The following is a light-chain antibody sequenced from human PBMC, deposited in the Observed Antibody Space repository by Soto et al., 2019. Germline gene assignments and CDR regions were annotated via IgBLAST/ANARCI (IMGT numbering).Light chain of an antibody. CDR1: SSDIGRYNF. CDR2: EVS. V-gene: IGLV2-14*01. CDR3: TSYTSSFYV. Sequence: QSVLTQPASVSGSPGQSLTISCTGTSSDIGRYNFVSWYQQHPDKAPKLMIYEVSNRPSGVSNRFSGSKSGNTASLTISGLQAEDEADYYCTSYTSSFYVFGTGTKV. J-gene: IGLJ1*01.